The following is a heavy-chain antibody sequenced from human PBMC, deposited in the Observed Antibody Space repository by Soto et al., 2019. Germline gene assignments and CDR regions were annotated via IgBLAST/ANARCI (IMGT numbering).Heavy chain of an antibody. CDR3: ARDRGDDAFDI. Sequence: PWWSLRLSCSASVFTFSSYSMNWFRQAPGKGLEWVSSISSSSSYIYYADSVKGRFTISRDNAKNSLYLQMNSLRAEDTAVYYCARDRGDDAFDIWGQGTMVTVSS. V-gene: IGHV3-21*01. D-gene: IGHD6-25*01. CDR2: ISSSSSYI. J-gene: IGHJ3*02. CDR1: VFTFSSYS.